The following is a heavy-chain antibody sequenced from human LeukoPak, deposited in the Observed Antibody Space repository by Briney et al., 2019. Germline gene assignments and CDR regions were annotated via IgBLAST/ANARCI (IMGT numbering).Heavy chain of an antibody. CDR3: ARAVRGDYFDY. CDR2: IYTSGST. D-gene: IGHD3-10*01. Sequence: SETLSLTCTVSGGSLSSGSYYWSWIRQPAGKGLEGIGRIYTSGSTNYNPSLKSRVTISVDTSKNQFSLKLSSVTAADTAVYYCARAVRGDYFDYWGQGTLVTVSS. CDR1: GGSLSSGSYY. V-gene: IGHV4-61*02. J-gene: IGHJ4*02.